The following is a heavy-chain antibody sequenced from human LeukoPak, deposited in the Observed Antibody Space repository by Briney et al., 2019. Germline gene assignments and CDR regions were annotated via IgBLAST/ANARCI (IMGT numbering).Heavy chain of an antibody. D-gene: IGHD1-26*01. V-gene: IGHV1-2*03. J-gene: IGHJ4*02. CDR3: ARDLAMYSPDLDY. CDR2: INPNSGGT. CDR1: GYIFTGYY. Sequence: LVASVKVSCKASGYIFTGYYMHWVRQAPGQGPEWMGWINPNSGGTNFAQKFQGRVTMTRDTSISTAYMEVSRLRSDDTAVFYCARDLAMYSPDLDYWGQGTLVTVSS.